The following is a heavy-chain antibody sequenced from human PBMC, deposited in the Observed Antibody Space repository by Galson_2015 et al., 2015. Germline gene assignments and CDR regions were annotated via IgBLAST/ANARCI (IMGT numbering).Heavy chain of an antibody. V-gene: IGHV3-23*01. CDR2: ISSNEIST. CDR3: AKGRQWIDDNYYMDF. J-gene: IGHJ6*03. D-gene: IGHD5-12*01. Sequence: SLRLSCAASGFTFSSYAMSWVRQAAGKGLVWVSGISSNEISTYYADSLKGRFTISRDNSKNTRFLEMNSLRAEDTAVYYCAKGRQWIDDNYYMDFWGKGTPVTVAS. CDR1: GFTFSSYA.